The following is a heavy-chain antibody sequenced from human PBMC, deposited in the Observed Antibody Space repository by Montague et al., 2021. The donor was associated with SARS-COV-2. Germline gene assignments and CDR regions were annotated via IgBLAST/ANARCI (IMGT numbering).Heavy chain of an antibody. D-gene: IGHD3-22*01. CDR1: GDSVSSNSAT. CDR2: TYYRSKWYN. CDR3: ARELRHIIMIVDIRGFDY. Sequence: CAISGDSVSSNSATWNWIRQSPSRGLDWLCRTYYRSKWYNDYAVSVKSRITINPDTSKNQFSLQLNSVTAEDTAVYYCARELRHIIMIVDIRGFDYWGQGTLVTVYS. J-gene: IGHJ4*02. V-gene: IGHV6-1*01.